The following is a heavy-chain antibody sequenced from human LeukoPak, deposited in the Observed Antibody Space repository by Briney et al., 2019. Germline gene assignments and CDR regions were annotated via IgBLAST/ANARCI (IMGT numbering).Heavy chain of an antibody. D-gene: IGHD3-3*01. CDR2: IRYDGSNK. CDR1: GFTFSSYG. Sequence: PGGSLRLSCAASGFTFSSYGMHWVRQAPGKGLEWVAFIRYDGSNKYYADSVKGRFTISRDNSKNTLYLQMNSLRVEDTAVYYCARDTADFQGLDIWGQGTKVTVSS. J-gene: IGHJ3*02. V-gene: IGHV3-30*02. CDR3: ARDTADFQGLDI.